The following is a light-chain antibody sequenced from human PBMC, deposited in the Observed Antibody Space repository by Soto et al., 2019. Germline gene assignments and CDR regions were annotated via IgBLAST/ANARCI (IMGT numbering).Light chain of an antibody. Sequence: EIVMTQSPATLSVSPGERATLSCRASQSVSSILAWYQQKPGQAPRLLIYGASTRATGIPARFSGSGSGTEFTLTISSLQSEDFAVHYCQQYNNWPQYTFGQGTKLEIK. CDR1: QSVSSI. CDR3: QQYNNWPQYT. V-gene: IGKV3-15*01. J-gene: IGKJ2*01. CDR2: GAS.